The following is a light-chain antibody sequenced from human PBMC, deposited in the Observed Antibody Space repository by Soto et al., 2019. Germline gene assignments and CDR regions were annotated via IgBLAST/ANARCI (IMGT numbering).Light chain of an antibody. CDR2: SNN. Sequence: QSVLTQPPAASGTPGQRVTISCSGSSSNIGSNIVNWYQQLPGTAPKLLIYSNNQRPSGVPDRFSGSKSGTSASLAISGLQSEDEADYYCSSKRDSSTLFVFGTGTKVTVL. CDR1: SSNIGSNI. J-gene: IGLJ1*01. CDR3: SSKRDSSTLFV. V-gene: IGLV1-44*01.